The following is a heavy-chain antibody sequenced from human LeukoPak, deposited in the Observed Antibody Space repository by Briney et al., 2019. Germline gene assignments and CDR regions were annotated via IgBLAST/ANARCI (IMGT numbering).Heavy chain of an antibody. CDR1: GHSIISGYY. CDR3: ATVAAVAGGIDY. Sequence: PSETLSLTCTVSGHSIISGYYWGWIRQPPGKGLEWIGSIYHSGSTYYNPSLKSRVTISVDTSKNQFSLKLSSVTAADTAVYYCATVAAVAGGIDYWGQGTLVTVSS. J-gene: IGHJ4*02. D-gene: IGHD6-19*01. CDR2: IYHSGST. V-gene: IGHV4-38-2*02.